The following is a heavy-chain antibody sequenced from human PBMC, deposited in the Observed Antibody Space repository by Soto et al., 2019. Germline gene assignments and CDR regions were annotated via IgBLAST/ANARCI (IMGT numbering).Heavy chain of an antibody. V-gene: IGHV3-11*01. Sequence: QVQLVESGGGLVKPGGSLRLSCAASGFTFSEHQMSWVRQAPGKGLEWVAYISPSGGTISYADSVKGRFAISRDNAQSSLHLQRHRLGAEDTALYSGVRDRGSSCPFAYWGQGTLVTFSS. D-gene: IGHD2-15*01. J-gene: IGHJ4*02. CDR1: GFTFSEHQ. CDR3: VRDRGSSCPFAY. CDR2: ISPSGGTI.